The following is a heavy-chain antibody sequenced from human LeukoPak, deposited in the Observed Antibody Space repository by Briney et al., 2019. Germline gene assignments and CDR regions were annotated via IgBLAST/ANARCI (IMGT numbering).Heavy chain of an antibody. J-gene: IGHJ4*02. CDR3: ARPNYDYVWGSYGYYFDY. V-gene: IGHV1-69*13. CDR1: GGTFSSYA. Sequence: ASVKVSCKASGGTFSSYAISWVRQAPGQGLEWMGGIIPIFGTANYAQKFQGRVTITADESTSTAYMDLSSLRSEDTAVYYCARPNYDYVWGSYGYYFDYWGQGTLVTVSS. D-gene: IGHD3-16*01. CDR2: IIPIFGTA.